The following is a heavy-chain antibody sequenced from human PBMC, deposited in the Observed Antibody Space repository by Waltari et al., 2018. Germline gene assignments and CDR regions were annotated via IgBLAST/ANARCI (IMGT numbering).Heavy chain of an antibody. CDR3: ATWTGGSLGAFDN. CDR2: IYSGGDT. V-gene: IGHV3-53*01. CDR1: GFTFSNNY. D-gene: IGHD7-27*01. Sequence: EVQLVESGGGLIQPGGSLRLSCEVSGFTFSNNYIGWVRQAPGKGLEWVSVIYSGGDTYDADAVRGRFTISRDNSKNTLYLQMNSLRVEDTALYYCATWTGGSLGAFDNWGQGTMVTVSS. J-gene: IGHJ3*02.